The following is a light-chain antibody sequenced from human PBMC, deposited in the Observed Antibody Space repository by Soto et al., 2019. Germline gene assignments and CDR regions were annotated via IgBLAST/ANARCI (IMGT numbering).Light chain of an antibody. CDR2: GVS. CDR1: QIVSSNN. V-gene: IGKV3-20*01. Sequence: DIVLTQSPGTLSLSLGERATLSCRASQIVSSNNLAWYQQKPGQPPRLLIYGVSSRATDIPDRFSGSGSGTGFTLTISRLEPEDFAVYYCQQSGNPPLCPFGPGTKVDI. J-gene: IGKJ3*01. CDR3: QQSGNPPLCP.